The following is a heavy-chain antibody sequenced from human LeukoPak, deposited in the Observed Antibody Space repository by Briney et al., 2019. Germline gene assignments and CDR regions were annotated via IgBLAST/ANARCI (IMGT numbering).Heavy chain of an antibody. V-gene: IGHV4-39*01. D-gene: IGHD4-17*01. CDR2: IYYSGDT. CDR3: AIDYGDYPDY. J-gene: IGHJ4*02. CDR1: GAFIDTTSYY. Sequence: SETLSFTCAVSGAFIDTTSYYCGWIRQPPGKGLEWIGSIYYSGDTHYNPSLKSRVTISADTSKNQFSLKLSSVTAADTAVYYCAIDYGDYPDYWGQGTLVSVSS.